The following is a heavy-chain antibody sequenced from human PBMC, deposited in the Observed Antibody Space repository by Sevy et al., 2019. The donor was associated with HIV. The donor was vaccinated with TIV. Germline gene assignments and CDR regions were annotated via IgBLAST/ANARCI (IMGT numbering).Heavy chain of an antibody. CDR2: LWYDGSKI. CDR1: GFTFSNYA. CDR3: AKGGPNSGYDYYFDY. J-gene: IGHJ4*02. Sequence: GGSLRLSCAASGFTFSNYAMHWVRLAPGKGLAWVARLWYDGSKIFYADSVKGRFTISRDNSESTLYLQMNSLRAEDTALYHCAKGGPNSGYDYYFDYWGQGTLVTVSS. V-gene: IGHV3-33*06. D-gene: IGHD5-12*01.